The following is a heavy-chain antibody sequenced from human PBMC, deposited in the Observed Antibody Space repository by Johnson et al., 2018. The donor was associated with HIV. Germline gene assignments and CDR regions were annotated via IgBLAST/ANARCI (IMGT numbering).Heavy chain of an antibody. CDR1: GFTFSSYA. V-gene: IGHV3-23*04. CDR3: ARGVSSGWYAFDI. J-gene: IGHJ3*02. CDR2: ISGSGGGT. Sequence: VQLVESGGGLVQPGGSLRLSCAASGFTFSSYAMSWVRQAPGKGLEWVSGISGSGGGTYYADSVKCRLTISRDSSKNTLYLQMNSLRAEATALSYCARGVSSGWYAFDIWGQGTMVTVSS. D-gene: IGHD6-19*01.